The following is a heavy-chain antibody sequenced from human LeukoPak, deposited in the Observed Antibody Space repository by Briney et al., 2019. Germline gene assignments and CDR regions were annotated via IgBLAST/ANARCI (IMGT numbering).Heavy chain of an antibody. D-gene: IGHD3-16*01. CDR3: ARRVLIINWFDH. CDR2: IYGSGYA. J-gene: IGHJ5*02. Sequence: SETLSLTCSVSGGSISSDSHHWSWIRQPAGKGLEWIGRIYGSGYANYNPSLKSRVTMSVDTSKNQFSLNLASVTASDTAVYYCARRVLIINWFDHWGRGTLVTVSS. V-gene: IGHV4-61*02. CDR1: GGSISSDSHH.